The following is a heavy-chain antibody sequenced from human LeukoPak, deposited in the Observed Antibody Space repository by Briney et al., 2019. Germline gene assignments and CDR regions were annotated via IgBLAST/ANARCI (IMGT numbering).Heavy chain of an antibody. Sequence: SETLSLTCTVSGGSISSYYWSWIRQRPGKGLEWIGYIYYSGSTNYNPSLKSRVTISVDTSKNQFSLKLSSVTAADTAVYYCARGEYYYDSHWFDPWGQGTLVTVSS. CDR1: GGSISSYY. J-gene: IGHJ5*02. CDR2: IYYSGST. V-gene: IGHV4-59*01. D-gene: IGHD3-22*01. CDR3: ARGEYYYDSHWFDP.